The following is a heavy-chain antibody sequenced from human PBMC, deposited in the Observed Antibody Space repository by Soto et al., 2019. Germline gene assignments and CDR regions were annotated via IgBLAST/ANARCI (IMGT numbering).Heavy chain of an antibody. CDR1: GFTFSSYG. CDR3: AKGTQFFYYYAMDV. J-gene: IGHJ6*02. CDR2: LSGSGDTT. Sequence: PGGLLRLSCAASGFTFSSYGMNWVRQAPGKGLEWVSALSGSGDTTYYADSVRGRFSISRDNSKNTLYLQMSSLRGEDTAVYYCAKGTQFFYYYAMDVRGQGTTVTVSS. V-gene: IGHV3-23*01.